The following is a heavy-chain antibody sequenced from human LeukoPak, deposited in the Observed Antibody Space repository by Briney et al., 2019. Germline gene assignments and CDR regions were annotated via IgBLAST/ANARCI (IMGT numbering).Heavy chain of an antibody. CDR1: GGSISSGDYY. CDR3: AREHDSSGYVDY. Sequence: SQTLSLTCTVSGGSISSGDYYGSWIRQPPGKGLEWIGYIYYSGSTYYNPSLKSRVTISVDTSKNQFSLKLSSVTAADTAVYYCAREHDSSGYVDYWGQGTLVTVSS. J-gene: IGHJ4*02. D-gene: IGHD3-22*01. CDR2: IYYSGST. V-gene: IGHV4-30-4*01.